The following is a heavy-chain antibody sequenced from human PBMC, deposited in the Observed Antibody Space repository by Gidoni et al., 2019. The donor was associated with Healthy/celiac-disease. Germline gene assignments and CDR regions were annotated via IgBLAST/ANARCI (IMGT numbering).Heavy chain of an antibody. CDR3: ARERILWFGELSPYYMDV. CDR1: GYTFTSYG. CDR2: ISAYNGNT. J-gene: IGHJ6*03. V-gene: IGHV1-18*01. D-gene: IGHD3-10*01. Sequence: QVQLVQSGAEVKKPGASVKVSCKASGYTFTSYGISWVRQAPGQGLEWMGWISAYNGNTNYAQKLQGRVTMTTDTSTSTAYMELRSLRSDDTAVYYCARERILWFGELSPYYMDVWGKGTTVTVSS.